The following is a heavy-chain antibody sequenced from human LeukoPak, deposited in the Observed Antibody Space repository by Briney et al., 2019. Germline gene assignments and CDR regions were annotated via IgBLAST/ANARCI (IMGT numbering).Heavy chain of an antibody. Sequence: SETLSLTCTVSGGSISSSSYYWGWIRQPPGKGLEWIGSIYYSGSTYYNPSLKSRVTISVDTSKKQFSLKLSSVTAADTAVYYCARRSITGTTLEYWGQGTLVTVSS. D-gene: IGHD1-7*01. CDR3: ARRSITGTTLEY. V-gene: IGHV4-39*01. CDR1: GGSISSSSYY. CDR2: IYYSGST. J-gene: IGHJ4*02.